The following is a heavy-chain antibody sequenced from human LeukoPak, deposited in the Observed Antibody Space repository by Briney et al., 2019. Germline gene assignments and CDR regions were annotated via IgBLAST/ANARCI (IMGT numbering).Heavy chain of an antibody. CDR3: ARGYSSSWYRGYYFDY. CDR2: IYYSGST. V-gene: IGHV4-59*01. J-gene: IGHJ4*02. CDR1: GGSISSYY. D-gene: IGHD6-13*01. Sequence: SETLSLTCTVSGGSISSYYWSWIRQPPGKGLEWIGYIYYSGSTNYNPSLKSRVTISVDTSKNQFSLKLSSVTAADTAVYYCARGYSSSWYRGYYFDYWGQGTLVTVSS.